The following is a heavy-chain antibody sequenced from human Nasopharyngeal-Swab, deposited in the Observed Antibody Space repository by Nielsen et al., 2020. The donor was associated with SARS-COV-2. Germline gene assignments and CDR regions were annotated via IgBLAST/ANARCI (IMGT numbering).Heavy chain of an antibody. V-gene: IGHV1-2*06. J-gene: IGHJ4*02. CDR3: AREHPTTRASDY. D-gene: IGHD4-11*01. Sequence: ASVKVSCKASRYTFINYYIQWVRQAPGQGLEWMGRINPNSGATKSAQRFQGRVTMTSDTSISTAYMDLSSLTSDDTALYYCAREHPTTRASDYWGQGTLVTVSS. CDR2: INPNSGAT. CDR1: RYTFINYY.